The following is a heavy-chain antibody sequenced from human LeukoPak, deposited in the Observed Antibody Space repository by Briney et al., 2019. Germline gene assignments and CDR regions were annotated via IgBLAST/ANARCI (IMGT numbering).Heavy chain of an antibody. CDR2: IKQDGSET. J-gene: IGHJ4*02. CDR1: GFAFSNYW. Sequence: GGSLRLSCAASGFAFSNYWMNWVRQAPGKGLEWVANIKQDGSETYYVDSVKGRFTISRVNAKNSSYLQMNSLRAEDTALYYCGSTNSFSYWGQGTLVTVSS. D-gene: IGHD2-2*01. V-gene: IGHV3-7*01. CDR3: GSTNSFSY.